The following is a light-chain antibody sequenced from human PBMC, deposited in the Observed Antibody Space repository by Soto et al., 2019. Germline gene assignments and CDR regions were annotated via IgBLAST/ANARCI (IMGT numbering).Light chain of an antibody. CDR2: GAS. J-gene: IGKJ5*01. CDR1: QSVSSN. V-gene: IGKV3-15*01. CDR3: QQYNDYVT. Sequence: EIVMTQSPATLSVSPGERATLSCRASQSVSSNLAWYQHKPGQAPRLLIFGASTRATGIPARFSGSGSGTEFTLTINSLQSEDFAVYYWQQYNDYVTFGQGTRLEIK.